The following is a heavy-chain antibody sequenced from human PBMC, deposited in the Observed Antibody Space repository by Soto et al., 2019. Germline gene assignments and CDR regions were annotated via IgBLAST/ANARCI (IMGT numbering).Heavy chain of an antibody. V-gene: IGHV1-18*01. Sequence: ASVKVSCKASGYTFASYAISWMRQAPGQGLEWMGWISAYNGNTNYADSVKGRFTISRDNSKNTLYLQMNSLRAEDTAVYYCARSEVYYYDSSGPSLDYWGQGTLVTVSS. D-gene: IGHD3-22*01. CDR2: ISAYNGNT. J-gene: IGHJ4*02. CDR3: ARSEVYYYDSSGPSLDY. CDR1: GYTFASYA.